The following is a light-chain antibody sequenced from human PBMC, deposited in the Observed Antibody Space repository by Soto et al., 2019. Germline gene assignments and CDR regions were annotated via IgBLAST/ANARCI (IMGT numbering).Light chain of an antibody. J-gene: IGKJ5*01. V-gene: IGKV1-5*01. CDR2: DAS. CDR1: QSISSW. CDR3: QQYNSYPLT. Sequence: DIQMTQSPSTLSASVGDRVTITCRASQSISSWLAWYQQKPGKAPKLLIYDASSLESGVPSRFSGSGSGTEFTLTISSLQPDDFATYYCQQYNSYPLTFGQGTRLEIK.